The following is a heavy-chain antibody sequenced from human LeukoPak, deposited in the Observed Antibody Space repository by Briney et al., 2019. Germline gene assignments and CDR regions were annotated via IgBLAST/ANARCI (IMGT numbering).Heavy chain of an antibody. D-gene: IGHD6-13*01. Sequence: KSGGSLRLSCAASGFTFSSYEMNWVRQAPGKGLEWVSYISSSGSTIYYADSVKGRFTISRDNAKNSLYPQMNSLRAEDTAVYYCTRDLGAAAGTVHYYYYYMDVWGKGTTVTVSS. V-gene: IGHV3-48*03. CDR1: GFTFSSYE. CDR3: TRDLGAAAGTVHYYYYYMDV. J-gene: IGHJ6*03. CDR2: ISSSGSTI.